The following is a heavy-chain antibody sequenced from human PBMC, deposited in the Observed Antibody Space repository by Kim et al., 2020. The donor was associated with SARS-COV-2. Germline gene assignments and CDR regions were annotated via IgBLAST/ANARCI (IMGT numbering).Heavy chain of an antibody. J-gene: IGHJ3*02. CDR3: ARDFYSSSWSGAFDI. CDR1: GGSISSSSYY. V-gene: IGHV4-39*01. D-gene: IGHD6-13*01. CDR2: IYYSGST. Sequence: SETLSLTCTVSGGSISSSSYYWGWIRQPPGKGLEWIGSIYYSGSTYYNPSLKSRVTISVDTSKNQFSLKLSSVTAADTAVYYCARDFYSSSWSGAFDIWGQGTMVTVSS.